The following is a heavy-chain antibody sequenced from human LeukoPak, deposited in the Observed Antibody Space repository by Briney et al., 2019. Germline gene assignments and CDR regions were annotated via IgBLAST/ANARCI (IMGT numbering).Heavy chain of an antibody. Sequence: PGGSLRLSCAASGFTFNSYGMNWVRQAPGKGLEWVSAISGSGGSTYYADSVKGRFTISRDNSKNTLYLQMNSLRAEDTAVYYCAKERSWVGNSDYWGQGTLVTVSS. D-gene: IGHD3-10*01. V-gene: IGHV3-23*01. CDR2: ISGSGGST. CDR3: AKERSWVGNSDY. J-gene: IGHJ4*02. CDR1: GFTFNSYG.